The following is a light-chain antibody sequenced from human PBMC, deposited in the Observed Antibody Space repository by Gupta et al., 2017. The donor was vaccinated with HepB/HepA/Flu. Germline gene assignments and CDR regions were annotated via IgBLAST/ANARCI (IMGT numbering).Light chain of an antibody. CDR3: AAWDDSLNGPV. CDR1: SSNIGSNT. CDR2: SNT. J-gene: IGLJ3*02. V-gene: IGLV1-44*01. Sequence: QPVLTQPPSASGTPGQRVTISCSGSSSNIGSNTVNWYQQLPATAPKLLIYSNTQRPSGVPDRFSGSKSGTSASLAIRGLQSEDESDYFCAAWDDSLNGPVFGGGTKLTVL.